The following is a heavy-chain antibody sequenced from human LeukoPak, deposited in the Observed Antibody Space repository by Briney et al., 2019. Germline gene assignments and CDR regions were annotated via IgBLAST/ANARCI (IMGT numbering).Heavy chain of an antibody. V-gene: IGHV3-30*02. J-gene: IGHJ4*02. Sequence: GGSLRLSCAASGFTFSSYGMHWVRQAPGKGLEWVAFIRYDGSNKYYADSVKGRFTISRDNSKNTLYLQMDSLRAEDTAVYYCARVITATIYYWGQGTVVTVSS. CDR1: GFTFSSYG. CDR3: ARVITATIYY. D-gene: IGHD1-7*01. CDR2: IRYDGSNK.